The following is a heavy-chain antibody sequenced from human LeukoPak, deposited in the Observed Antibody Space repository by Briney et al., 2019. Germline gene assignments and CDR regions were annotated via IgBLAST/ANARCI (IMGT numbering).Heavy chain of an antibody. CDR1: GYSFTSYW. V-gene: IGHV3-7*02. Sequence: GESLKISCKGSGYSFTSYWIGWVRQMPGKGLEWVANIKQDGSEKYYVDSVKGRFTISRDNAKNSLYLQMNSLRAEDTAVYYCARGWSSSGDLDYWGQGTLVTVSS. D-gene: IGHD6-19*01. CDR3: ARGWSSSGDLDY. J-gene: IGHJ4*02. CDR2: IKQDGSEK.